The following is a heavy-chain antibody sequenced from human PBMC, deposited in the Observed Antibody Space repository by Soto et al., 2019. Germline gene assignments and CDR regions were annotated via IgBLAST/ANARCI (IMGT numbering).Heavy chain of an antibody. CDR2: IYWDDDR. CDR1: GFSLSTSGVG. CDR3: AHSRWTGTKAYFDY. J-gene: IGHJ4*02. Sequence: QITLKESTPTLVKPTQTLTLTCTFSGFSLSTSGVGVGWIRQPPGKALEWLALIYWDDDRRYSPSLKSRLTTTNDTTKNQVVLTLTTPDPGDTAPYYPAHSRWTGTKAYFDYWGQGTLVTVSS. V-gene: IGHV2-5*02. D-gene: IGHD1-1*01.